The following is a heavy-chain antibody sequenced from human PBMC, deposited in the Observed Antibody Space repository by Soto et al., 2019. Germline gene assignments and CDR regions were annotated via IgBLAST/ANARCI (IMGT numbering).Heavy chain of an antibody. CDR2: INPNRGGT. J-gene: IGHJ4*02. Sequence: QVQLVQSGAEVKKPWALVKVSCKASGYTFTGYYVHWVRQAPRPGLGWMGWINPNRGGTSYSQNCQGSVTMTRDTSISTASMELSRLRSDETAVYFCARDEASGSRGYGWGRGGLDYWGQGTLVTVSS. CDR1: GYTFTGYY. V-gene: IGHV1-2*02. CDR3: ARDEASGSRGYGWGRGGLDY. D-gene: IGHD5-18*01.